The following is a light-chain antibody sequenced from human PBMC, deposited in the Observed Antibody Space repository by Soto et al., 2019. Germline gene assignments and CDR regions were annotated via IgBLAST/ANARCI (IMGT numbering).Light chain of an antibody. CDR3: MSYIASTTTHWV. Sequence: QSALTQPPSASGSPGQSVTISCTGTSSDVGHPYNYVSWYQQYPGKAPKLLILGVSNRPSGISGRFSGSKSGNTASLTISGLQPEDEADYYCMSYIASTTTHWVLGGGTKVTVL. CDR1: SSDVGHPYNY. V-gene: IGLV2-8*01. J-gene: IGLJ3*02. CDR2: GVS.